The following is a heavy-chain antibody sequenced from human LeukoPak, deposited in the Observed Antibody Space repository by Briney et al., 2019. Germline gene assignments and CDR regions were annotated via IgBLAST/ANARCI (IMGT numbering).Heavy chain of an antibody. D-gene: IGHD1-1*01. Sequence: SETLSLICTVSGGSISSNSYYWGWIRQPPGKGLEWIGSIYYSGSTSYNPSLKSRVTISVDTSKNQFSLKLSSVTAADTAVYYCAGHGTGTTWSWFDPWGQGTLVTVSS. CDR1: GGSISSNSYY. CDR2: IYYSGST. CDR3: AGHGTGTTWSWFDP. J-gene: IGHJ5*02. V-gene: IGHV4-39*01.